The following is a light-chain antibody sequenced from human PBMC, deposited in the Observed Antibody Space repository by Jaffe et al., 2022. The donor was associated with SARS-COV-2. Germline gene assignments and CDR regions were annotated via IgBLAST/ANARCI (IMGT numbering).Light chain of an antibody. V-gene: IGLV3-19*01. J-gene: IGLJ3*02. CDR2: GKN. Sequence: SSELTQDPAVSVALGQTVRITCHGDSLRSYYATWFQQKPGQAPLLVIYGKNNRPSGIPDRFSASSSGNTASLTITGAQAEDEADYYCNCRDTTGDHLVFGGGTKVTVL. CDR3: NCRDTTGDHLV. CDR1: SLRSYY.